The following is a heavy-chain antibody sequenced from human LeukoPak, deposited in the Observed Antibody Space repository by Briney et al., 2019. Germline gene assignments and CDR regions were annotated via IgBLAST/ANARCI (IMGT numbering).Heavy chain of an antibody. D-gene: IGHD2-2*01. J-gene: IGHJ3*02. CDR3: ARHHPLTYCSSTSCPVDAFDI. Sequence: GESLKISCKGSGYSFTSYWISWVRQMPGKGLEWMGRIDPSDSYTNYSPSFQGHVTISADKSISTAYLQWSSLKASDTAMYYCARHHPLTYCSSTSCPVDAFDIWGQGTMVTVPS. V-gene: IGHV5-10-1*01. CDR1: GYSFTSYW. CDR2: IDPSDSYT.